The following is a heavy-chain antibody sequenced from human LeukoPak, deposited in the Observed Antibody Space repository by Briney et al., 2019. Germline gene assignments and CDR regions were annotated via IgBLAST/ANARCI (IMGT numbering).Heavy chain of an antibody. D-gene: IGHD2-15*01. CDR2: INPNSGGT. CDR3: ARTGGYCSGGSCYSNWFDP. Sequence: ASVKVSCKASGYTFTGYYMHWVRQAPGQGLEWMGRINPNSGGTSYAQKFQGRVTMTRDTSISTAYMELSRLRSDDTAVYYCARTGGYCSGGSCYSNWFDPWGQGTLVTVSS. CDR1: GYTFTGYY. J-gene: IGHJ5*02. V-gene: IGHV1-2*06.